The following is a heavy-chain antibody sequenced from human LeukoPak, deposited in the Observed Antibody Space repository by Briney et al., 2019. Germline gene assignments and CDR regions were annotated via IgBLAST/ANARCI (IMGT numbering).Heavy chain of an antibody. V-gene: IGHV4-39*01. CDR2: IYYSGST. D-gene: IGHD2-2*02. J-gene: IGHJ5*02. CDR3: ASVIGYCSSTSCYSWFDP. Sequence: SETLSLTCTVSGGSISSSSYYWGWIRQPPGKGLERIGRIYYSGSTYYNPSPKRRVTISVDTSKNQFSLKLSSVTAADTAVYYCASVIGYCSSTSCYSWFDPWGQGTLVTVSS. CDR1: GGSISSSSYY.